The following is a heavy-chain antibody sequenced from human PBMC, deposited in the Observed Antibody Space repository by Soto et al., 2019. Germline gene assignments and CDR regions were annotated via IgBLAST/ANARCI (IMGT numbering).Heavy chain of an antibody. Sequence: SETLSLTCTVSGGSISSYYWSWIRQPPGKGLEWIGYIYYSGSTNYNPSLKSRVTISVDTSENQFSLKLSSVTAADTAVYYCASSVVGATGIDYWGQGTLVTVSS. CDR3: ASSVVGATGIDY. J-gene: IGHJ4*02. CDR2: IYYSGST. V-gene: IGHV4-59*01. CDR1: GGSISSYY. D-gene: IGHD1-26*01.